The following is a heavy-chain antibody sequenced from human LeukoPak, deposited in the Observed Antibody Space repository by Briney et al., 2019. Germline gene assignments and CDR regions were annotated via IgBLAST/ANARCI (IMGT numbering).Heavy chain of an antibody. J-gene: IGHJ5*02. D-gene: IGHD6-13*01. CDR2: IYYSGST. CDR3: AGAHGSSSSNWFDP. Sequence: SQTLSLTCTVSGGSISSGGYYWSWIRQHPGKGLEWIGYIYYSGSTYYNPSLKSRVTISVDTSKNQFSLKLSSVTAADTAVYYCAGAHGSSSSNWFDPWGQGTLVTVSS. CDR1: GGSISSGGYY. V-gene: IGHV4-31*03.